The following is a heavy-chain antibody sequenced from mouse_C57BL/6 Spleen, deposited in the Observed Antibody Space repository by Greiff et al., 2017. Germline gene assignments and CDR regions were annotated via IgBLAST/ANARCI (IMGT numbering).Heavy chain of an antibody. Sequence: QVQLQQPGAELVKPGASVKLSCQASGYTFTSYWMHWVKQRPGQGLEWIGMIHPNSGSTNYNEKFKSKATLTVDKSSSTAYMQLSSLTSEDSAVYYCARSLRSTMVTTSAMDYWGQGTSVTVSS. V-gene: IGHV1-64*01. D-gene: IGHD2-2*01. CDR2: IHPNSGST. CDR1: GYTFTSYW. CDR3: ARSLRSTMVTTSAMDY. J-gene: IGHJ4*01.